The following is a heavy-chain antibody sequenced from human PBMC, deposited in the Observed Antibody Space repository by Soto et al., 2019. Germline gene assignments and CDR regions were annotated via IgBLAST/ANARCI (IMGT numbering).Heavy chain of an antibody. Sequence: SLRLSFAASGFTFSSYGMHWVRQAPGKGLEWVAVIWYDGINKYYADSVKGRFTISRDNSKNTLYLQMNSLRAEDTAVYYCARVNYDSSGYYRTGAFDIWGQGTMVTVSS. V-gene: IGHV3-33*01. D-gene: IGHD3-22*01. J-gene: IGHJ3*02. CDR2: IWYDGINK. CDR1: GFTFSSYG. CDR3: ARVNYDSSGYYRTGAFDI.